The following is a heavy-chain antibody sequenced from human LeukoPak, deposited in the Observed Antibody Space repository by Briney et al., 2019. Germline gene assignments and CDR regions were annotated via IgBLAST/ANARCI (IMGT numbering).Heavy chain of an antibody. CDR1: GYTFTGYY. D-gene: IGHD3-22*01. J-gene: IGHJ4*02. CDR3: AREIGLYSSDY. Sequence: ASVKVSCKASGYTFTGYYMHWVRQAPGQGLEWMGWINPNSGDTNYAQKFQGRVTMTRDTSISTAYMELSRLRSDDTAVYYCAREIGLYSSDYWGQGTLVTVSS. V-gene: IGHV1-2*02. CDR2: INPNSGDT.